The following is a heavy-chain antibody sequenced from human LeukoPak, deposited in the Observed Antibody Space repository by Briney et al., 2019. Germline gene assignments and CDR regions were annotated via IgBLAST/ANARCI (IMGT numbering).Heavy chain of an antibody. CDR1: GGSISSDY. CDR3: ARLPGPYCSSTSCPMGNAFDI. V-gene: IGHV4-59*08. CDR2: IYYSGST. D-gene: IGHD2-2*01. Sequence: KSSETLSLTCTVSGGSISSDYWSWIRQPPGKGLEWIGYIYYSGSTNNNPSLKSRVPISVDTSKNQFSLKLSSVTTADTAVYYCARLPGPYCSSTSCPMGNAFDIWGQGIMVTVSS. J-gene: IGHJ3*02.